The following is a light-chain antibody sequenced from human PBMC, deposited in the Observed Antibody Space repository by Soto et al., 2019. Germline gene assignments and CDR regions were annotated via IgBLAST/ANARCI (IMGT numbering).Light chain of an antibody. Sequence: QSALTQPPSASGSPGQSVTISCTGTSSDVGGYNYVSWYQQHPGKAPKLMIYEVSKRPSGVPDRFSGSKSGNTASLTVSGXQAEDEADYYCSSYAGSNSVVFGGGTKLTVL. J-gene: IGLJ2*01. CDR1: SSDVGGYNY. CDR3: SSYAGSNSVV. V-gene: IGLV2-8*01. CDR2: EVS.